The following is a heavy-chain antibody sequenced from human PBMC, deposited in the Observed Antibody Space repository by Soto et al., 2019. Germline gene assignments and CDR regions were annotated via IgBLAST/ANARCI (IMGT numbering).Heavy chain of an antibody. J-gene: IGHJ6*02. CDR2: IDPSDSYT. Sequence: RGESLKISCKGSGYSFTSYWISWVRQMPGKGLEWMGRIDPSDSYTNYSPSFQGHVTISADKSISTAYLQWSSLKASDTAMYYCARPHCSSTSCYSYGMDVWGQGTTVTVSS. V-gene: IGHV5-10-1*01. D-gene: IGHD2-2*02. CDR3: ARPHCSSTSCYSYGMDV. CDR1: GYSFTSYW.